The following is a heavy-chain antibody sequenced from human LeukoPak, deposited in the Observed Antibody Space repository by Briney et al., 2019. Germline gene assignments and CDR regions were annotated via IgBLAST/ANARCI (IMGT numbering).Heavy chain of an antibody. J-gene: IGHJ4*02. Sequence: PSETLSLTCAVYGGSFSSYYWSWIRQPPGKGLEWIGEINHSGSTNYNPSLKSRVTISVDTSKNQFSLKLSSVTAADTAVYYCARYSYGYRSKYYFDYWGQGTLVTVSS. CDR3: ARYSYGYRSKYYFDY. D-gene: IGHD5-18*01. V-gene: IGHV4-34*01. CDR1: GGSFSSYY. CDR2: INHSGST.